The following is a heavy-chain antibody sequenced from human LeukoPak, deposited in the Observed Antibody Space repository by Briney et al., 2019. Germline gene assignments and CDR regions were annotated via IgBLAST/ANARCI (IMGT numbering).Heavy chain of an antibody. CDR1: GFTVSSNY. Sequence: GGSLRLSCAASGFTVSSNYMSWVRQAPGKGLEWVSVIYSGGSTYYADSVKGRFTISRDNSKNTLYLQMNSLRAEDTAVYYCARSRITMVRGVIITTPYYFDYWGQGTLVTVSS. V-gene: IGHV3-53*01. J-gene: IGHJ4*02. D-gene: IGHD3-10*01. CDR3: ARSRITMVRGVIITTPYYFDY. CDR2: IYSGGST.